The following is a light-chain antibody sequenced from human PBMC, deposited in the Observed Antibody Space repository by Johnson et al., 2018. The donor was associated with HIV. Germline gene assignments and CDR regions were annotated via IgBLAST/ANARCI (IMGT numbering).Light chain of an antibody. J-gene: IGLJ1*01. CDR3: GTWDSSLTASYV. CDR2: ENN. CDR1: NSNIGSNY. Sequence: QSVLTQPPSVSAAPGQKVTISCSGSNSNIGSNYVSWYQQLPGTAPKLLIYENNKRPSGIPDRFSGSKSGTSATLGITGLQTGDEADYYCGTWDSSLTASYVFGTGTKVTVL. V-gene: IGLV1-51*02.